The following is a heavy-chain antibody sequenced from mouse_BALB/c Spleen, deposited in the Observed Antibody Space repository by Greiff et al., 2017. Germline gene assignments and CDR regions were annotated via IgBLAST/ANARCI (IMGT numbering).Heavy chain of an antibody. V-gene: IGHV1-7*01. J-gene: IGHJ2*01. CDR2: INPSTGYT. CDR1: GYTFTSYW. CDR3: ADDGYYGELLFDY. Sequence: VQRVESGAELAKPGASVKMSCKASGYTFTSYWMHWVKQRPGQGLEWIGYINPSTGYTEYNQKFKDKATLTADKSSSTAYMQLSSLTSEDSAVYYCADDGYYGELLFDYWGQGTTLTVSS. D-gene: IGHD2-3*01.